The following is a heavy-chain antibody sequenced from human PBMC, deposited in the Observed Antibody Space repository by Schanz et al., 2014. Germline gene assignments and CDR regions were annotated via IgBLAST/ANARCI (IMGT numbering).Heavy chain of an antibody. D-gene: IGHD4-17*01. CDR1: GFTFSDSW. Sequence: EVQLVESGGGLVQPGGSLRLSCAASGFTFSDSWMHWVRQAPGKGLVWVSRTSNDGSFTTFADSVKGRFTISRDNAKNTLYLQMNSLRAEDTALYYCVRDTDYHFDYWGQGTLVTVSS. CDR3: VRDTDYHFDY. CDR2: TSNDGSFT. J-gene: IGHJ4*02. V-gene: IGHV3-74*01.